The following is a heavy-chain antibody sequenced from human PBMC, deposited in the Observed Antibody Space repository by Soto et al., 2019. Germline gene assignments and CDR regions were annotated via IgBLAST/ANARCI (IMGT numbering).Heavy chain of an antibody. D-gene: IGHD2-2*01. CDR2: ISYSGSSK. Sequence: GGSLRLSCAASGFTFSSYGMHWVRQAPGKGLEWVSVISYSGSSKYYGDSVKGRFTISRDNSKNTLYLQMNSLRAEDTAVYYCAKDSRDIVVVPAAPDYWGQGTLVTVSS. CDR3: AKDSRDIVVVPAAPDY. CDR1: GFTFSSYG. V-gene: IGHV3-30*18. J-gene: IGHJ4*02.